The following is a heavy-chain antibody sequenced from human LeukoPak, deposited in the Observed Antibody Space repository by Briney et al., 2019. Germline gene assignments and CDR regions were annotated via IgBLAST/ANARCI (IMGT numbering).Heavy chain of an antibody. Sequence: SETLSLTCTVSGGSISSSSYYWGWIRQPPGEGLEWIGSIYYSGSTYYNPSLKSRVTISVDTSKNQFSLKLSSVTAADTAVYYCARAYGSFDYWGQGTLVTVSS. J-gene: IGHJ4*02. CDR1: GGSISSSSYY. CDR3: ARAYGSFDY. CDR2: IYYSGST. D-gene: IGHD3-10*01. V-gene: IGHV4-39*07.